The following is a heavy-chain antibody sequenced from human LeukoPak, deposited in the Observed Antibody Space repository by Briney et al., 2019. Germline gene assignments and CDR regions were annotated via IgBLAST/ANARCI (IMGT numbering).Heavy chain of an antibody. V-gene: IGHV3-74*01. CDR1: GFTLSRYW. CDR3: ARDMTGNEDY. D-gene: IGHD1-14*01. Sequence: GGSLRLSCADSGFTLSRYWMHWVRQPPGKGLVWVSRLNEEGSITNYADSVKGRFTVSRDNAKHTVYLEMNSLRVADTAVYYCARDMTGNEDYWGQGIPVTVSS. J-gene: IGHJ4*02. CDR2: LNEEGSIT.